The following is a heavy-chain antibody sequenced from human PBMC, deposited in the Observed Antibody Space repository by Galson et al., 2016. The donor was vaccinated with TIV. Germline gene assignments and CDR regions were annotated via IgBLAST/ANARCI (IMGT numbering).Heavy chain of an antibody. J-gene: IGHJ3*02. V-gene: IGHV3-33*01. CDR1: GFTFSNYG. D-gene: IGHD6-19*01. CDR3: ARGYSSGFLQVDAFDI. CDR2: IWYDGSNK. Sequence: SLRLSCAASGFTFSNYGMHWVRQAPGKGLEWVAVIWYDGSNKYYADSMKGRFTISRDNSKNTLYLQMNSLRAEDTAVYYWARGYSSGFLQVDAFDIWGQGTMVTVSS.